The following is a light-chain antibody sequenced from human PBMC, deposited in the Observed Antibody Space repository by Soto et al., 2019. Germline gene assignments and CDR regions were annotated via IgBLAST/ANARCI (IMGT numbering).Light chain of an antibody. Sequence: EIVLTQSPATLPLSPGERATLSCTASQSVTSSCLAWYQRKPGQAPRLLIHTTSTRATDIPDRFSRSGSGTDFTLTISRLQPEDFAVYYCQQCGGSPLFSFGPGTRVDI. CDR3: QQCGGSPLFS. V-gene: IGKV3-20*01. CDR2: TTS. J-gene: IGKJ3*01. CDR1: QSVTSSC.